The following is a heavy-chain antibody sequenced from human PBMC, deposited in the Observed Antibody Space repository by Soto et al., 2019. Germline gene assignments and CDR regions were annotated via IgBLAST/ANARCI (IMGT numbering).Heavy chain of an antibody. D-gene: IGHD2-15*01. CDR3: AKDNRLVAATLIVY. V-gene: IGHV1-18*01. CDR1: GYTSTSYG. CDR2: ISAYNGNT. Sequence: SGKVSWKASGYTSTSYGIIWVRQAPGQGLEWMGWISAYNGNTNYAQKLQGRVTMTTDTSTSTAYMELRSLRSDDTAVYYCAKDNRLVAATLIVYWGQAILVTVSS. J-gene: IGHJ4*02.